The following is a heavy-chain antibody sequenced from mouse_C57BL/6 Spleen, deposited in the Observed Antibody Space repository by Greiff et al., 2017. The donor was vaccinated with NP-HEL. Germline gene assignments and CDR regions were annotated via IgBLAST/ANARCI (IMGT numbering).Heavy chain of an antibody. CDR1: GYTFTSYW. CDR2: IDPSDSET. CDR3: ATYYGSSPGAMDY. V-gene: IGHV1-52*01. D-gene: IGHD1-1*01. Sequence: VQLQQSGAELVRPGSSVKLSCKASGYTFTSYWMHWVKQRPIQGLEWIGNIDPSDSETHYNQKFKDKATLTVDKSSSQAYMQLSSLPSEGSAVYYGATYYGSSPGAMDYWGQGTSVTVSS. J-gene: IGHJ4*01.